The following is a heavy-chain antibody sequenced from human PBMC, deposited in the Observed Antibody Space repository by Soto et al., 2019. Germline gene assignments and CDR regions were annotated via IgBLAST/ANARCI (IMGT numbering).Heavy chain of an antibody. V-gene: IGHV1-46*01. CDR3: ARDKTFSAGY. CDR2: INPSGGGT. Sequence: QVQLVQSGTEVQKPGASVKVSCKASVYTFLDFYIHWVRQAPGQGLEWMVFINPSGGGTTYAQQFQGRLTMTRDTATSTVYIALINPGSEDQAIYYCARDKTFSAGYWGQGTLVT. D-gene: IGHD3-3*02. CDR1: VYTFLDFY. J-gene: IGHJ4*02.